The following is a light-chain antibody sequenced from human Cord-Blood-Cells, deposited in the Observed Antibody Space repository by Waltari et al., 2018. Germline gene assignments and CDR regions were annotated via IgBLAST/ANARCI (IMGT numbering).Light chain of an antibody. V-gene: IGKV1-5*03. Sequence: DIQMTQSPSTLSASVGDRVTITCRASQSISSWLAWYQQKPGKAPKLLIYKASSLESGFPSRFSGSGSGTEFTLTISSLQPDDFATYYCQQYNSYPKYTFGQGTKLEIK. J-gene: IGKJ2*01. CDR2: KAS. CDR1: QSISSW. CDR3: QQYNSYPKYT.